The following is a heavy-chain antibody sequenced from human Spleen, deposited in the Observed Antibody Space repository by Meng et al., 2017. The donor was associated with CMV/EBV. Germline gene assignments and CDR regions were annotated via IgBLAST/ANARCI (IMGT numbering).Heavy chain of an antibody. CDR1: GFPFSNYW. D-gene: IGHD1-1*01. CDR3: ARDNSWVPEYYFDY. Sequence: SGFPFSNYWLHWVRQAPGKWRVWVSCINSDGSSTSYADSVKGRFTISRDNAKNTLYLQMNSLRAEDTAVYYCARDNSWVPEYYFDYWGQGTLVTVSS. V-gene: IGHV3-74*01. J-gene: IGHJ4*02. CDR2: INSDGSST.